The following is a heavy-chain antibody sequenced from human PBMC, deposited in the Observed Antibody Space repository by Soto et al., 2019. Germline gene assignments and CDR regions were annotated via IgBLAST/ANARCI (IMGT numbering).Heavy chain of an antibody. CDR1: GFTFSSYS. Sequence: WSLRLSCAASGFTFSSYSMNWVRQAPGKGLEWVSSISSSSSYIYYADSVKGRFTISRDNAKNSLYLQMNSLRAEDTAVYYCARDRRDCSGGSCYTSYGMDVWGQGTTVTVSS. CDR3: ARDRRDCSGGSCYTSYGMDV. CDR2: ISSSSSYI. V-gene: IGHV3-21*01. D-gene: IGHD2-15*01. J-gene: IGHJ6*02.